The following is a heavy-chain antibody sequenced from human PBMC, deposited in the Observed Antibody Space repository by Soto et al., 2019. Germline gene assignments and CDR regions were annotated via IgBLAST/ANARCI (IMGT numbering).Heavy chain of an antibody. CDR3: ASQREVGQWLDRDY. Sequence: ASVKVSCKASGYTFTSYGISWVRQAPGQGLEWMGWISAYNGNTKYAQKRQGRVTMTTDTSTSTAYMELSSLGSEDTSVYYCASQREVGQWLDRDYWGQGALVTVSS. CDR2: ISAYNGNT. V-gene: IGHV1-18*01. D-gene: IGHD6-19*01. J-gene: IGHJ4*02. CDR1: GYTFTSYG.